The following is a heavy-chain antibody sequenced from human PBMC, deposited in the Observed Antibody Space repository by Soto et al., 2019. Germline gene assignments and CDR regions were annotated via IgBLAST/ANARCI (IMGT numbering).Heavy chain of an antibody. J-gene: IGHJ4*02. V-gene: IGHV3-74*01. Sequence: GALRLSCAASQFSFSSYWMHWVRQVPGKGPAWVSRINHDGSKTEYADSVKGRFTISRDNTNNTLYLQMNSLRVEDTAMYYCVREPWGFSGTWYDYWGQGTLVTVSS. CDR3: VREPWGFSGTWYDY. CDR2: INHDGSKT. CDR1: QFSFSSYW. D-gene: IGHD6-13*01.